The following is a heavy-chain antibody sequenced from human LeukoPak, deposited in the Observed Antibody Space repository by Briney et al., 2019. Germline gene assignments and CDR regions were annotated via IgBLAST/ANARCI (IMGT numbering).Heavy chain of an antibody. CDR1: GFTFNIYA. J-gene: IGHJ5*02. D-gene: IGHD3-16*01. Sequence: PGGSLGLSCAASGFTFNIYAMNWVRQAPGKGLEWVSGISGSGGSTNYADSVKGRFTISRDNSKNTLYLQMNSLRAPDTAVYYCAKDRGPYVGIVNNWLDPWGLGTLVTVSS. V-gene: IGHV3-23*01. CDR2: ISGSGGST. CDR3: AKDRGPYVGIVNNWLDP.